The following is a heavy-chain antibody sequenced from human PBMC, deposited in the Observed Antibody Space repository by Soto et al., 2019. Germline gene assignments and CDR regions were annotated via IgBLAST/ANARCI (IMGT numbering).Heavy chain of an antibody. Sequence: GASVKVSCQTSGYTFTDYYMHWVGHAPGQGLEWMGWNNPNSGGPISAQKFQGRVTMTRDTSISTAYLELSRLRSDDTAVYYCARGGTTSLDYWGQGTQVTISS. V-gene: IGHV1-2*02. CDR3: ARGGTTSLDY. J-gene: IGHJ4*02. D-gene: IGHD1-1*01. CDR1: GYTFTDYY. CDR2: NNPNSGGP.